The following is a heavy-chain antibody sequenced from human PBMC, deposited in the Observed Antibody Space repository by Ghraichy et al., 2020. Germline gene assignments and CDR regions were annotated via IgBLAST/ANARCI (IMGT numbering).Heavy chain of an antibody. CDR2: INHSGST. V-gene: IGHV4-34*01. Sequence: SETLSLTCAVYGGSFSGYYWSWIRQPPGKGLEWIGEINHSGSTNYNPSLKSRVTISVDTSKNQFSLKLSSVTAADTAVYYCASSGLHIVCGGDCQWHDYWGQGTLVTVSS. J-gene: IGHJ4*02. D-gene: IGHD2-21*02. CDR3: ASSGLHIVCGGDCQWHDY. CDR1: GGSFSGYY.